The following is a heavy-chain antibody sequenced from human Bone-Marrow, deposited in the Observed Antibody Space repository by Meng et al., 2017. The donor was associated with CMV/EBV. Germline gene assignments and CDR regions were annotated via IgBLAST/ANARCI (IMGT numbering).Heavy chain of an antibody. D-gene: IGHD6-13*01. CDR3: ARERGSWTPPLYYYGMDV. V-gene: IGHV3-30*04. Sequence: GESLKIPCSASGFTFSSYAMHWVRQAPGKGLEWVAVISYDGSNKYYADSVKGRFTISRDNSKNTLYLQMNSLRAEDTAVYYCARERGSWTPPLYYYGMDVWGQGTTVTVSS. CDR1: GFTFSSYA. CDR2: ISYDGSNK. J-gene: IGHJ6*02.